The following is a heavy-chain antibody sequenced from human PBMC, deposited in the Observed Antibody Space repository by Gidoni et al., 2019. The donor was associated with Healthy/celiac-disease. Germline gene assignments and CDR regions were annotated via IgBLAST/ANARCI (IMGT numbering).Heavy chain of an antibody. CDR2: IYYSGST. CDR1: GGSISSSSYY. Sequence: QLQLQESGPGLVKPSETLSLTCPVPGGSISSSSYYWGWIRQPPGKGLEWIGSIYYSGSTYYNPSLKSRVTISVDTSKNQFSLKLSSVTAADTAVYYCARHSGSYYHIDYWGQGTLVTVSS. V-gene: IGHV4-39*01. D-gene: IGHD1-26*01. CDR3: ARHSGSYYHIDY. J-gene: IGHJ4*02.